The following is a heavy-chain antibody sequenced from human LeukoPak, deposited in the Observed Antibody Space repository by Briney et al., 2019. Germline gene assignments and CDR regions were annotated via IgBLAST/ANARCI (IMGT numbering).Heavy chain of an antibody. D-gene: IGHD3-10*01. CDR2: ISGSGGST. CDR3: AKSYYDSGSFDPLIDY. Sequence: GGSLRLSCAASGFTFSSYAMSWVRQAPGKGLEWVSAISGSGGSTYYADSVKGRFTISRDNSKSTLYLQMNSLRAEDTAVYYCAKSYYDSGSFDPLIDYWGQGTLVTVSS. V-gene: IGHV3-23*01. J-gene: IGHJ4*02. CDR1: GFTFSSYA.